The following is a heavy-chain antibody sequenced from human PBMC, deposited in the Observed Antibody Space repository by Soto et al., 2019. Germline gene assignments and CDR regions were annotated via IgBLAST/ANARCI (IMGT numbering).Heavy chain of an antibody. V-gene: IGHV3-11*06. D-gene: IGHD3-22*01. CDR1: GFTFSDYY. CDR3: ARYWDVIYYDSSGFYPGYFQH. Sequence: GGSLRLSCAASGFTFSDYYMSWIRQAPGKGLEWVSYISSSSSYTNYADSVKGRFTISRDNAKNSLYLQMNSLRAEDTAVYYCARYWDVIYYDSSGFYPGYFQHWGQGTLVTVSS. J-gene: IGHJ1*01. CDR2: ISSSSSYT.